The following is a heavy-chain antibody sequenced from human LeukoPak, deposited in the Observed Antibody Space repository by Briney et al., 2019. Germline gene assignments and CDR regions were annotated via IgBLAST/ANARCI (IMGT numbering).Heavy chain of an antibody. CDR3: ARVKGTYFDY. CDR1: GFPLSSYS. D-gene: IGHD1-1*01. V-gene: IGHV3-48*01. CDR2: ISASGSNI. Sequence: PGGSLRLSCAASGFPLSSYSINWFCQAPGKGLEWVAYISASGSNIYYVDSVMGRFTVSRDNPKSSLFLQMNSPRAEDTAVYYCARVKGTYFDYWGQGALVTVSS. J-gene: IGHJ4*02.